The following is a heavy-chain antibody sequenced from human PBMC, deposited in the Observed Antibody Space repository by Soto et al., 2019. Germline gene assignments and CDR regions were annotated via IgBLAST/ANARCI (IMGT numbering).Heavy chain of an antibody. Sequence: GGSLRLSCSASGFTFSSYAMSWVRQAPGKGLEWVSAISGSGGSTYYADSVKGRFTISRDNSKNTLYLQMNSLRAEDTAVYYCANQQQLYYFDYWGQGTLVTVSS. CDR2: ISGSGGST. CDR3: ANQQQLYYFDY. CDR1: GFTFSSYA. J-gene: IGHJ4*02. V-gene: IGHV3-23*01. D-gene: IGHD6-13*01.